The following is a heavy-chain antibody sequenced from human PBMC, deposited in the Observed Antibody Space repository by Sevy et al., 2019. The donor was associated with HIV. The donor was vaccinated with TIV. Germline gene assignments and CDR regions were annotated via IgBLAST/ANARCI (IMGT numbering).Heavy chain of an antibody. D-gene: IGHD4-17*01. CDR2: ITYDGSNR. CDR3: AKDHALTTLWVNNWFES. Sequence: GESLKISCAASGFTFSSYGMHWVRQAPGKGLEWVAVITYDGSNRYYTDSVKGRFTISRDDSKNTLYLQMNSLRAEDTAVYYCAKDHALTTLWVNNWFESWGQGTLVTVSS. J-gene: IGHJ5*01. V-gene: IGHV3-30*18. CDR1: GFTFSSYG.